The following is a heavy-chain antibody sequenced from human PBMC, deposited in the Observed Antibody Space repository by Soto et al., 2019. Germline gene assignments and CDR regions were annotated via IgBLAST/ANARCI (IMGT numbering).Heavy chain of an antibody. V-gene: IGHV3-53*01. CDR1: GFTFSSND. CDR2: IYSSGST. CDR3: ATRPLLPGDP. D-gene: IGHD3-22*01. Sequence: EVQLVESGGGLIQPGGSLRLSCAASGFTFSSNDMNWVRQAPGKGLEWVSLIYSSGSTYYADSVKGRFTISRDNSKNTLYLQMSSLRAEDTAVYYCATRPLLPGDPWGQGTMVTVSS. J-gene: IGHJ3*01.